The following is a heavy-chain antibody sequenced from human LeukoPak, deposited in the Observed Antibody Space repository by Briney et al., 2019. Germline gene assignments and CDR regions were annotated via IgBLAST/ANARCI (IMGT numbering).Heavy chain of an antibody. J-gene: IGHJ3*02. Sequence: GGSLRLSCAASGFTFSSYEMNWVRQAPGKGLVWVSRIYIDGSNTAYADSVEGRFTLSRDNAKNTLYLQMNSLRAEDTAVYYCAREIRDRDAFDIWGQGTMVTVSS. V-gene: IGHV3-74*01. CDR2: IYIDGSNT. D-gene: IGHD2-15*01. CDR3: AREIRDRDAFDI. CDR1: GFTFSSYE.